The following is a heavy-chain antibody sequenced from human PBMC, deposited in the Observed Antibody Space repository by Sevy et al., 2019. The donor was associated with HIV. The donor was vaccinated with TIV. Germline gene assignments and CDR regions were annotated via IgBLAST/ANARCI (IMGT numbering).Heavy chain of an antibody. V-gene: IGHV1-69*13. D-gene: IGHD4-17*01. Sequence: ASVKVSCKASGGTFSSYAISWVRQAPGQGLEWMGGIIRIFGTANYAQKFQGRVTITADESTSTAYMELSSLRSEDTAVYYCARDVHGDYVGGFDYWGQGTLVTVSS. CDR2: IIRIFGTA. CDR3: ARDVHGDYVGGFDY. J-gene: IGHJ4*02. CDR1: GGTFSSYA.